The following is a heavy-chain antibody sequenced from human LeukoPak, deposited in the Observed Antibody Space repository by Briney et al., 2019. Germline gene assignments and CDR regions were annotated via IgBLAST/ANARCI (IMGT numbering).Heavy chain of an antibody. Sequence: GGSLRLSCSASGFTFSDYYMSWIRQAPGKGLEWVSYSSSSGSTIYYADSVKGRFTISRDNAKNSLYLQMNSLRAEDTAVYYCARALRSYSKGYYFDYWGQGTLVTVSS. CDR2: SSSSGSTI. V-gene: IGHV3-11*04. CDR3: ARALRSYSKGYYFDY. CDR1: GFTFSDYY. D-gene: IGHD1-26*01. J-gene: IGHJ4*02.